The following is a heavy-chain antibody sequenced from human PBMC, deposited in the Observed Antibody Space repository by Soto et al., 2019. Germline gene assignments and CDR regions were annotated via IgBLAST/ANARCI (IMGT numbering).Heavy chain of an antibody. V-gene: IGHV4-31*03. Sequence: QVQLQESGPGLVKPSQTLSLTCTVSGGSISTGGYYWTWIRQHPGKGLEWIGYIYYSGSTYYNPSRKSRVTISVDTSKNQCSLKLSSVTAADTAVYYCARCLSVTLFDNWGQGTLVTVSS. CDR2: IYYSGST. J-gene: IGHJ4*02. D-gene: IGHD4-17*01. CDR1: GGSISTGGYY. CDR3: ARCLSVTLFDN.